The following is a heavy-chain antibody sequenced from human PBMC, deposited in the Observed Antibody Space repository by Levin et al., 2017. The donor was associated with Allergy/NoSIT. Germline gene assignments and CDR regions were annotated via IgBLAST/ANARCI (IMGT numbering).Heavy chain of an antibody. Sequence: GGSLRLSCAASGFTFSSYAMHWVRQAPGKGLEWVAVISYDGSNKYYADSVKGRFTISRDNSKNTLYLQMNSLRAEDTAVYYCARDQHIVVVPAAMFYFDYWGQGTLVTVSS. CDR3: ARDQHIVVVPAAMFYFDY. D-gene: IGHD2-2*01. V-gene: IGHV3-30-3*01. CDR2: ISYDGSNK. J-gene: IGHJ4*02. CDR1: GFTFSSYA.